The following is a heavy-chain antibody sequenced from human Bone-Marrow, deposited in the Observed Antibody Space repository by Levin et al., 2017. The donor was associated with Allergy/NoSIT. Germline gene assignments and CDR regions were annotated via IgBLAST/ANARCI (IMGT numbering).Heavy chain of an antibody. J-gene: IGHJ4*02. CDR2: IYPGDSDT. Sequence: GESLKISCKGSGYSFTSYWIGWVRQMPGKGLEWMGIIYPGDSDTRYSPSFQGQVTISADKSISTAYLQWSSLKASDTAMYYCARGSGGYDFWSGYYREEAPSDYWGQGTLVTVSS. CDR3: ARGSGGYDFWSGYYREEAPSDY. D-gene: IGHD3-3*01. V-gene: IGHV5-51*01. CDR1: GYSFTSYW.